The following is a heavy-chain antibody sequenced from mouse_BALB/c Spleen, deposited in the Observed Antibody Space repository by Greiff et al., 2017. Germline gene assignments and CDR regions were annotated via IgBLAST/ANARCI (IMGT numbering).Heavy chain of an antibody. CDR2: ISSGGSYT. V-gene: IGHV5-6-4*01. CDR1: GFTFSSYT. CDR3: TREDDPD. J-gene: IGHJ2*01. Sequence: EVKLEESGGGLVKPGGSLKLSCAASGFTFSSYTMSWVRQTPEKRLEWVATISSGGSYTYYPDSVKGRFTISRDNAKNTLYLQMSSLKSEDTAMYYCTREDDPDWGQGTTLTVSS. D-gene: IGHD2-3*01.